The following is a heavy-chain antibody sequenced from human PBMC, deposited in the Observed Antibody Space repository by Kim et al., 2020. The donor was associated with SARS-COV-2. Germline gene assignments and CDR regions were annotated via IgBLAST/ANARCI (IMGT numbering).Heavy chain of an antibody. Sequence: ADSVKGRFTISRDNSKNTLYLQMNSLRAEDTAVYYCAKDTGTDYLNWFDPWGQGSLVTVSS. CDR3: AKDTGTDYLNWFDP. D-gene: IGHD4-17*01. V-gene: IGHV3-30*02. J-gene: IGHJ5*02.